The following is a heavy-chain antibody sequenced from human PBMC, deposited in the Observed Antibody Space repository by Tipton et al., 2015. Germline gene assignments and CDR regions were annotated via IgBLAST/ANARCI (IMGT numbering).Heavy chain of an antibody. CDR3: VRGRFCNTTACYKEPYCGMDV. CDR2: ISHSGNKT. V-gene: IGHV3-23*01. CDR1: GFTFNSYA. J-gene: IGHJ6*02. Sequence: GSLRLSCTASGFTFNSYAMNWVRQAPGKGLEWVSAISHSGNKTYYVDSVRGRLTISRDNSKRAVHLQMNSLRVEDTALYFCVRGRFCNTTACYKEPYCGMDVWGQGTTVTVS. D-gene: IGHD2-2*02.